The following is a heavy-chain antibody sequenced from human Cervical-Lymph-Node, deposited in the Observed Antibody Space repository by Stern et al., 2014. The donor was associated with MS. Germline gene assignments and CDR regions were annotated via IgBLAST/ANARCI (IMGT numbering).Heavy chain of an antibody. CDR1: GLSFSDAA. J-gene: IGHJ3*02. Sequence: VQLVESGGGLVQPGGSLKLSCVVSGLSFSDAAVHWVRQAPGKGLGWVGGIRGKARNYATSYTAPVKGRFTLSRTDSQNTAYLLMNSLKREDTAVYYCSPASAIWGQGTAVTVSS. V-gene: IGHV3-73*02. CDR2: IRGKARNYAT. CDR3: SPASAI.